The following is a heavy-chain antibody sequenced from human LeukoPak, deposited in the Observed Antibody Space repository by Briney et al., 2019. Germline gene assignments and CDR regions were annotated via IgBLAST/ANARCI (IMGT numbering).Heavy chain of an antibody. J-gene: IGHJ6*03. CDR3: ARSREVGGYSEAYYYYYYMDV. CDR2: ISSSSSYI. Sequence: GGSLRLSCAASGFTFSSYSMNWVRQAPGKGLEWVSSISSSSSYIYYADSVKGRFTISRDNAKNSLYLQMNSLRAEDTAVYYCARSREVGGYSEAYYYYYYMDVWGKGTTVTVSS. V-gene: IGHV3-21*01. D-gene: IGHD4-23*01. CDR1: GFTFSSYS.